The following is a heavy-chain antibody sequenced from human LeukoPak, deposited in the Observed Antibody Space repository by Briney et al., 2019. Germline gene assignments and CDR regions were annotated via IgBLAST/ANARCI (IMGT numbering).Heavy chain of an antibody. D-gene: IGHD2-8*01. Sequence: PGGSLRLSCEASGLTFSRDWMGWVRQAPGKGLEWVANIRQDGGETYYGDSVKGRFIISRDNAKNSLFLQMNSLRAEDTAVYYCAREMVYAIRWFDPWGQGTLVTVSS. CDR2: IRQDGGET. CDR1: GLTFSRDW. J-gene: IGHJ5*02. V-gene: IGHV3-7*01. CDR3: AREMVYAIRWFDP.